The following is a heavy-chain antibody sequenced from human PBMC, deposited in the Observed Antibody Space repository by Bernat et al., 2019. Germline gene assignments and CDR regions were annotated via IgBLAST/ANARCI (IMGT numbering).Heavy chain of an antibody. J-gene: IGHJ5*02. CDR1: GGSISSSSYY. D-gene: IGHD3-22*01. Sequence: QLQLQESGPGLVKPSETLSLTCTVSGGSISSSSYYWGWIRQPPGKGLEWIASIYFSGSTYYNPSLKSRVNLSVDTSKNQFSLRLSSVTATDTAVYYCARLYYDSSGYYWFDHWGQGTLVTVSS. CDR3: ARLYYDSSGYYWFDH. CDR2: IYFSGST. V-gene: IGHV4-39*01.